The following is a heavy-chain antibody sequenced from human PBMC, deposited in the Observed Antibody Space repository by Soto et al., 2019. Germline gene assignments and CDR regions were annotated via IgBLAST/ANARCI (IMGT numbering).Heavy chain of an antibody. CDR2: IKQDGSEK. D-gene: IGHD4-17*01. CDR1: GFTFSSYW. V-gene: IGHV3-7*01. J-gene: IGHJ6*02. Sequence: GGSLRLSCAASGFTFSSYWMSWVRQAPGKGPEWVANIKQDGSEKYYVDSVKGRFTISRDNAKNSLYLQMNSLRAEDTAVYYCGLRPLPLYYYGMDVWGQGTTVTVSS. CDR3: GLRPLPLYYYGMDV.